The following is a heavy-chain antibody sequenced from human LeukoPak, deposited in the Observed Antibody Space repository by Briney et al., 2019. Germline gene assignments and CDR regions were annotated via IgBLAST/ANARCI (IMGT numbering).Heavy chain of an antibody. CDR2: ISSSSSSI. J-gene: IGHJ4*02. V-gene: IGHV3-21*01. Sequence: PGGSLRLSCAASGFTFSSYSMNWVRQAPGKGLEWVSSISSSSSSIYYADSVKGRFTISRDNAKNSLYLQMNSLRAEDTAVYYCARDLYYDILTGYSPPFDYWGQGTLVTVSS. CDR3: ARDLYYDILTGYSPPFDY. CDR1: GFTFSSYS. D-gene: IGHD3-9*01.